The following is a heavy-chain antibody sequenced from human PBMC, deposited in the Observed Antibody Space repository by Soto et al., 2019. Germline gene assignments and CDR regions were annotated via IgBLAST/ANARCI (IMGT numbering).Heavy chain of an antibody. V-gene: IGHV1-46*01. CDR1: GYTFTNYY. CDR3: ATGLRHYIAAAGPQGFDY. CDR2: INPTGGRA. J-gene: IGHJ4*02. D-gene: IGHD6-13*01. Sequence: ASVKVSCKASGYTFTNYYIHWVRQAPGQGLEWMGVINPTGGRASYAPKFQGRVTMTEDTSTDTAYMELSSLRSEDTAVYYCATGLRHYIAAAGPQGFDYWGQGTLVTVSS.